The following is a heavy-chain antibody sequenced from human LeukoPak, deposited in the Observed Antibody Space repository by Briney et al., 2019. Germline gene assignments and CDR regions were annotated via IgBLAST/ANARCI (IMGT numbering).Heavy chain of an antibody. D-gene: IGHD4-23*01. Sequence: PGGSLRLSCAASGFTFSSYGMHWVRQAPGKGLEWVAFIRYDGSNKYYADSVKGRFTISRDNSKHTLYLQMNSLRAEDTAVYYCAKPVTTVVTPDYFDYWGQGTLVTVSS. CDR3: AKPVTTVVTPDYFDY. J-gene: IGHJ4*02. CDR1: GFTFSSYG. V-gene: IGHV3-30*02. CDR2: IRYDGSNK.